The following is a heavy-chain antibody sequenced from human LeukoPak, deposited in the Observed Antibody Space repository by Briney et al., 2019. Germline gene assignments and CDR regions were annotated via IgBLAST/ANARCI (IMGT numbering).Heavy chain of an antibody. CDR2: INPNSGGT. D-gene: IGHD2/OR15-2a*01. J-gene: IGHJ4*02. Sequence: ASVKVSCKASGYTFTGYYMHWVRQAPGQGLEWMGWINPNSGGTNYAQKLQGRVTMTTDTSTSTAYMELRSLRSDDTAVYYCARPHVFLYYFDYWGQGTLVTVSS. V-gene: IGHV1-2*02. CDR1: GYTFTGYY. CDR3: ARPHVFLYYFDY.